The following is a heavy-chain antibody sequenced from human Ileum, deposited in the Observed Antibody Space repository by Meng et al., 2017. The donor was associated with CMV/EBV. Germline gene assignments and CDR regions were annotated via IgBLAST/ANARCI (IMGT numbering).Heavy chain of an antibody. CDR1: GFTFSDNY. CDR3: ARVLREFYDHWTGTDYGMDV. CDR2: ISSGSSTI. V-gene: IGHV3-11*01. Sequence: SCAASGFTFSDNYMSWIRQVPGKGLEWVSYISSGSSTIYYADSVKGRFTISRDNANNSLYQQMNSLRGEDTAVYYCARVLREFYDHWTGTDYGMDVWGQGTTVTVSS. J-gene: IGHJ6*02. D-gene: IGHD3-3*01.